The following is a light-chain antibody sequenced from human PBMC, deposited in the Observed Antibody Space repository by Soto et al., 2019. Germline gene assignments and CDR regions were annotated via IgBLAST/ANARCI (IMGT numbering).Light chain of an antibody. CDR3: QQYHNYPWT. V-gene: IGKV1-5*01. CDR1: QRISRW. CDR2: DVS. J-gene: IGKJ1*01. Sequence: DIQMTQSPSTLSASVGDRVTITCRASQRISRWLAWYQQKPGKAPKFLIFDVSSLESGVPSRLSGSGPGTEFTLTINNLQPDDFATYYCQQYHNYPWTFGQGTKVEI.